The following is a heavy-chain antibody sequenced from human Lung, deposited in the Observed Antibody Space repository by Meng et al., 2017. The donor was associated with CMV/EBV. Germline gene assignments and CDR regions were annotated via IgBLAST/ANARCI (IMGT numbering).Heavy chain of an antibody. D-gene: IGHD3-3*01. Sequence: FTGQYIYWVRQAPGQGLEWVGMINPSGGSTSYAPKFQGRVTVTSDTSTSTVYMELSSLRSEDTAVFYCARVIGQFSGPDFWSGYFDYWGQGTLVTVS. J-gene: IGHJ4*02. V-gene: IGHV1-46*01. CDR3: ARVIGQFSGPDFWSGYFDY. CDR2: INPSGGST. CDR1: FTGQY.